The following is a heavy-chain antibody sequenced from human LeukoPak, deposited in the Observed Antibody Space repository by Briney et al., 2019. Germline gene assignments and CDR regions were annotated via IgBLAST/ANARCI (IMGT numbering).Heavy chain of an antibody. CDR3: ARCLFGEPNGCYFDY. D-gene: IGHD3-10*01. V-gene: IGHV1-8*01. Sequence: GASVKVSCKASGYTFTSYDTNWVRQATGQGLEWMGWMNPNSGNTGYAQKFQGRVTMTRNTSISTAYMELSSLRSEDTAVYYCARCLFGEPNGCYFDYWGQGTLVTVSS. J-gene: IGHJ4*02. CDR2: MNPNSGNT. CDR1: GYTFTSYD.